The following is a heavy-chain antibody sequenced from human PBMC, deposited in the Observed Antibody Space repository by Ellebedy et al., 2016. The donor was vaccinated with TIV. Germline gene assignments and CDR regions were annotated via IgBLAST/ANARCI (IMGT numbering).Heavy chain of an antibody. Sequence: ASVKVSCKASGYTFTGYYMHWVRQAPGQGLEWMGWINPNSGGTNYAQKFQGRVTMTRDTSISTAYMELSRLRSDDTAVYYCASSVGAGGSGSYYNARGYYYYYGMDVWGQGTTVTVSS. V-gene: IGHV1-2*02. CDR3: ASSVGAGGSGSYYNARGYYYYYGMDV. CDR2: INPNSGGT. J-gene: IGHJ6*02. CDR1: GYTFTGYY. D-gene: IGHD3-10*01.